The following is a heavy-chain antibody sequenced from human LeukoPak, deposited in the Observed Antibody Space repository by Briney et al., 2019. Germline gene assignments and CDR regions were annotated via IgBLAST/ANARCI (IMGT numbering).Heavy chain of an antibody. D-gene: IGHD2-15*01. CDR3: AREDCSGGSCYGRVGMDV. CDR1: GGSISSYY. Sequence: PSETLSLTCTVSGGSISSYYWSWIRQPAGKGLEWIGRIYTSGSTNYNPSLKSRVTMSVDTSKNQFSLKLSSVTAADTAVYYCAREDCSGGSCYGRVGMDVWGQGTTVTVSS. CDR2: IYTSGST. V-gene: IGHV4-4*07. J-gene: IGHJ6*02.